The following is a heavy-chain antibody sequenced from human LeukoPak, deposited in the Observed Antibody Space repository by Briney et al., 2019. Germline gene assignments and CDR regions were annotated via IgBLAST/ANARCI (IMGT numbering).Heavy chain of an antibody. J-gene: IGHJ4*02. D-gene: IGHD2-2*01. Sequence: GGSLRLSCAASGFTFSSYAMSWVRQAPGKGLEWVSAISGSGGSTYYADSVKGRFTISRDNSKNTLYLQMNSLRAEDTAVYYCAKAQGHRSSTSCYESYFDYWGQGTLVTASS. V-gene: IGHV3-23*01. CDR1: GFTFSSYA. CDR3: AKAQGHRSSTSCYESYFDY. CDR2: ISGSGGST.